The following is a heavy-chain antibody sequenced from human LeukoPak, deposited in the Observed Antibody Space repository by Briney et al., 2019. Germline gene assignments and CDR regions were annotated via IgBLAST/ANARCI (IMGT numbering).Heavy chain of an antibody. D-gene: IGHD4-17*01. CDR2: ISGGGGST. Sequence: GGSLTLSCAASGFTYDDYAMHWVRQAPGKGLEWVSHISGGGGSTFYADSVKGRFTISRDNSKNSLYLQMNSLRTEDTALYYCAKDYGDYTSNPSYYYYYGMDVWGQGTTVTVSS. J-gene: IGHJ6*02. CDR1: GFTYDDYA. CDR3: AKDYGDYTSNPSYYYYYGMDV. V-gene: IGHV3-43*02.